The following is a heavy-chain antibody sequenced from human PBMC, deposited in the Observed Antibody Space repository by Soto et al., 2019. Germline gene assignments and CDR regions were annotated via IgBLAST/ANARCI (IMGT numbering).Heavy chain of an antibody. V-gene: IGHV1-69*06. J-gene: IGHJ4*02. CDR1: GSSFNNFA. Sequence: QVVLLQSGAEVKEPGSSVRVSCQVSGSSFNNFAFSWVRQAPGHGPEWMGGIVVDSNTAEYSQRFQDRVTITADTSTDTLYMESGSLSFEYTAVYYCARAITRWEVNYYFDFWGQGTLVTVSS. CDR3: ARAITRWEVNYYFDF. CDR2: IVVDSNTA. D-gene: IGHD1-26*01.